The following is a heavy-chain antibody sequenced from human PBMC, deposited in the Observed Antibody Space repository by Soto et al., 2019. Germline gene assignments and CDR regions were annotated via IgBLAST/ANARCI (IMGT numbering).Heavy chain of an antibody. V-gene: IGHV6-1*01. CDR2: TYYRSKWYN. Sequence: SQTLSLTCAISGDTVSSNSAASNWIRQSPSGGLEWQGRTYYRSKWYNDYAVSVKSRITISPDTSKNQFSLKPNSLTPEDTAVYYCARGPSGTTPLFDYWGQGTLVTVSS. CDR3: ARGPSGTTPLFDY. J-gene: IGHJ4*02. D-gene: IGHD1-7*01. CDR1: GDTVSSNSAA.